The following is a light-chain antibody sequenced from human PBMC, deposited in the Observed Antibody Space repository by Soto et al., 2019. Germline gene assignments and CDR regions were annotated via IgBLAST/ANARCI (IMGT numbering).Light chain of an antibody. CDR1: SGDVGGYSY. CDR3: SSYTSRSSYA. J-gene: IGLJ1*01. CDR2: DVS. Sequence: QSVLTQPASVSGSPGQSITISCTGTSGDVGGYSYVSWYQQHPGKAPKLMIYDVSNRPSGVSNRFSGSKSGNTASLTISGLQTEDEADYYCSSYTSRSSYAFGTGTKLTVL. V-gene: IGLV2-14*01.